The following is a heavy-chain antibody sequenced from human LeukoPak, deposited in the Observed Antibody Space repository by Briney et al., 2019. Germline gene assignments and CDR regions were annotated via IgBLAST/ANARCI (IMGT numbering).Heavy chain of an antibody. CDR1: GGSISSSSYY. J-gene: IGHJ4*02. V-gene: IGHV4-39*07. CDR3: ARDPSTRTNPSNYYDY. D-gene: IGHD2-2*01. Sequence: NPSETLSLTCTVSGGSISSSSYYWGWIRQPPGKGLEWIGSIYYSGSTYYNPSLKSRVTISVDTSKNQFSLKLSSVTAADTAVYYCARDPSTRTNPSNYYDYWGQGTLVNVSS. CDR2: IYYSGST.